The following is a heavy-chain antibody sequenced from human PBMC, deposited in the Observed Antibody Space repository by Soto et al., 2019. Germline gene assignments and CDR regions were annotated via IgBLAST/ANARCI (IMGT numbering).Heavy chain of an antibody. V-gene: IGHV3-30*18. D-gene: IGHD6-19*01. Sequence: GGSLRLSCAASGFTFSSYGMHWVRQAPGKGLEWVAVISYAGRNKYYADAVKGRFTISRDNSKNTLYLQMSSLRAEDTAVYYCVKDGSSGWPYFYDMDVWGQGTTVTVSS. CDR1: GFTFSSYG. CDR2: ISYAGRNK. J-gene: IGHJ6*02. CDR3: VKDGSSGWPYFYDMDV.